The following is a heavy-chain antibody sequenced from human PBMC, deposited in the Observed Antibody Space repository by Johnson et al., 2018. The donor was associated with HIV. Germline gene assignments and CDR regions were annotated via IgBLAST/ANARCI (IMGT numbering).Heavy chain of an antibody. CDR2: ISYDGTYE. V-gene: IGHV3-30*03. D-gene: IGHD1-1*01. Sequence: QVHLVESGGGVVQPGTSLRLSCAASGFTFSTYGMHWVRQAPGKGLEWVAVISYDGTYEFYADSVKGRFTISRDNSKSTLYLQMSSLRVEDTAVYYCARRSGYAFDIWGQGTMVTVSS. CDR3: ARRSGYAFDI. J-gene: IGHJ3*02. CDR1: GFTFSTYG.